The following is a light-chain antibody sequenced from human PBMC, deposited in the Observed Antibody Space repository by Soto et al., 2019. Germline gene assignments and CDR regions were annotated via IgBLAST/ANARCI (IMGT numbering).Light chain of an antibody. Sequence: EIVLTQSPATLSLSPGERATLSCRASESVSTFLAWYQQKPGQAPRLLIYEASSRATGIPARFSGGGSGTVFTLTISRLEPEDFAVYYCQHRSNWPWTFGQGTKVEI. CDR1: ESVSTF. J-gene: IGKJ1*01. V-gene: IGKV3-11*01. CDR2: EAS. CDR3: QHRSNWPWT.